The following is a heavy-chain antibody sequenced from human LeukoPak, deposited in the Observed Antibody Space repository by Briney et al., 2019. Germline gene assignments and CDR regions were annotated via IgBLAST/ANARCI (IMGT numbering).Heavy chain of an antibody. J-gene: IGHJ5*02. CDR3: ARERSSSGGHNWFVP. Sequence: SETLSLTCTVSGGYIITSGHYWGWIRQPPGKGLEWIGSVYYTGVTSTNPFFRSRMSISVDTSKNQFSLNLTSVTAADAAVYYCARERSSSGGHNWFVPWGQGTLVAVSS. D-gene: IGHD4-23*01. CDR2: VYYTGVT. CDR1: GGYIITSGHY. V-gene: IGHV4-39*07.